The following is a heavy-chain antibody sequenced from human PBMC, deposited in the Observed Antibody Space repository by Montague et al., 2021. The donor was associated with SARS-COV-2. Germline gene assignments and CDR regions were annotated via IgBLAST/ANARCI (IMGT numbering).Heavy chain of an antibody. D-gene: IGHD3-9*01. J-gene: IGHJ6*02. V-gene: IGHV2-70*11. CDR1: GFSLSTSGMC. CDR2: IDWDDDK. CDR3: ARRTYDILTGYDYGMDV. Sequence: PALFPPPPPLPLTCTSSGFSLSTSGMCVSWIRQPPGKALEWLARIDWDDDKYYSTSLKTRLTISKDTSKNQVVLTMTNMDPVDTATYYCARRTYDILTGYDYGMDVWGQGTTVTVSS.